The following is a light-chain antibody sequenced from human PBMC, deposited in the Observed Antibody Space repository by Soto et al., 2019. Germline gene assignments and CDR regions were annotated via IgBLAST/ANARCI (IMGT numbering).Light chain of an antibody. J-gene: IGKJ4*01. CDR3: QQFSSYPLT. CDR1: QSVSSSY. V-gene: IGKV3-20*01. CDR2: GAS. Sequence: EIVLTQSPGTLSLSPGERATLSCRARQSVSSSYLAWYQQRPGQAPRLLIYGASIRATGIPARFSGSGSGTEFTLTISRLEPEDFAVYYCQQFSSYPLTFGGGTKVDIK.